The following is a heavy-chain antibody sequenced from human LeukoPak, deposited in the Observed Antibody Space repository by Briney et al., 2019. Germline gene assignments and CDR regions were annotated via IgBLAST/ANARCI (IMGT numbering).Heavy chain of an antibody. J-gene: IGHJ4*02. D-gene: IGHD4-17*01. CDR1: GYSFTSYW. CDR2: IDPSDSYT. CDR3: ARQTTVTTSLSY. V-gene: IGHV5-10-1*01. Sequence: PGESLKISCKGSGYSFTSYWISWVRQMPGKGLEWMGRIDPSDSYTNYSPSFQGHVTISADKSISTAYLQWSSLKASDTAMYYCARQTTVTTSLSYWGQGTLVTVSS.